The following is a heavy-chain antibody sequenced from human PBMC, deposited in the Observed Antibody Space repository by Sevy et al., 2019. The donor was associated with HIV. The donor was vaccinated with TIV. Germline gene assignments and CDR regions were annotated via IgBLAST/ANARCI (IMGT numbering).Heavy chain of an antibody. CDR1: GFTFSAYW. Sequence: GGSLRLSCAASGFTFSAYWMNWVRQAPGKGLGGVANIKSDGSAKHYVDSWEGRFTISRDNAKNSLYLQMNSLRVEDTAVYYCAQETVGRFDSWGQGTLVTVSS. V-gene: IGHV3-7*01. J-gene: IGHJ4*02. D-gene: IGHD3-16*01. CDR3: AQETVGRFDS. CDR2: IKSDGSAK.